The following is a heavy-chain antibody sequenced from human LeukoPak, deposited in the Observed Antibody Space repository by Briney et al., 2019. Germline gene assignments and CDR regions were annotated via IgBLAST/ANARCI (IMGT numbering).Heavy chain of an antibody. CDR2: ISYDGSNK. Sequence: QAGGSLRLSCAASGFTFSSYGMHWVRQAPGKGLEWVAVISYDGSNKYYADSVKGRFTISRDNSKNTLYLQMNSLRAEDTAVYYCAKDYSGSYFPKYYFDFWGQGTLVTVSS. J-gene: IGHJ4*02. V-gene: IGHV3-30*18. D-gene: IGHD1-26*01. CDR3: AKDYSGSYFPKYYFDF. CDR1: GFTFSSYG.